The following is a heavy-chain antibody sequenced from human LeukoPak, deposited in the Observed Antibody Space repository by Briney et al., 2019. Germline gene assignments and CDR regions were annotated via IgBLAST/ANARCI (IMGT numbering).Heavy chain of an antibody. V-gene: IGHV1-18*01. J-gene: IGHJ2*01. CDR2: ISVYNDKS. CDR1: GYTFTNYG. Sequence: ASVKVSRKASGYTFTNYGLTWVRQAPGRGLEWMGWISVYNDKSNYAQKFQGRVTMTADTSTRTAYLELRSLRSDDTAVYYCARTVAGGGYWYFDLWGRGTLVTVSS. CDR3: ARTVAGGGYWYFDL. D-gene: IGHD6-19*01.